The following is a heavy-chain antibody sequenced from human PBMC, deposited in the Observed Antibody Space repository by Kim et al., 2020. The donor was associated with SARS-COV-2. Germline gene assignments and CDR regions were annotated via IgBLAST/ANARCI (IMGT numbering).Heavy chain of an antibody. Sequence: SETLSLTCTVSGGSISSYYWSWIRQPPGKGLEWIGYIYYSGSTNYNPSLKSRVTISVDTSKNQFSLKLSSVTAADTAVYYCASGTYYYDSSGYYYAYYFDYWGQGTLVTVSS. CDR2: IYYSGST. CDR1: GGSISSYY. V-gene: IGHV4-59*13. J-gene: IGHJ4*02. CDR3: ASGTYYYDSSGYYYAYYFDY. D-gene: IGHD3-22*01.